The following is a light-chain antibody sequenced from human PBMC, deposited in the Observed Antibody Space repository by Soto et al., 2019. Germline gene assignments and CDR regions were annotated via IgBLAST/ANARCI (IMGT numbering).Light chain of an antibody. V-gene: IGKV4-1*01. CDR3: QQYYTTPRT. Sequence: DIVMTQSPDSLTVSLGERATISCKSSQSVFYDSKKKNYLTWYQVRPGQPPKLLFYRASTRASGVPDRFSGSGSGTDLTLTISSLQAEDVAVYYCQQYYTTPRTFGQGTKVELK. CDR1: QSVFYDSKKKNY. J-gene: IGKJ1*01. CDR2: RAS.